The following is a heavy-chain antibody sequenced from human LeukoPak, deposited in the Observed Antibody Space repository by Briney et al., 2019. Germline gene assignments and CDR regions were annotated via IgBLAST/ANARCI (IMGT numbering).Heavy chain of an antibody. CDR2: ISSSSSYI. V-gene: IGHV3-21*01. CDR3: ARLTYYYDSSGSTNWFDP. J-gene: IGHJ5*02. Sequence: RPGGSLRLSCAASGFTFSSYSMNWVRQAPGKGLEWVSSISSSSSYIYYADSVKGRFTISRDNAKNSLYLQMNSLRAEDTAVYYCARLTYYYDSSGSTNWFDPWGQGTLVTVSS. CDR1: GFTFSSYS. D-gene: IGHD3-22*01.